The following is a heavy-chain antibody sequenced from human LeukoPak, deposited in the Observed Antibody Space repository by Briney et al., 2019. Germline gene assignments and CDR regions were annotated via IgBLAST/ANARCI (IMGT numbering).Heavy chain of an antibody. V-gene: IGHV1-2*02. D-gene: IGHD2-2*01. J-gene: IGHJ6*02. CDR2: INPNSGGT. CDR1: GYTFTGYY. CDR3: ARGCIVVVPAAHYGMDV. Sequence: ASVKVSCKASGYTFTGYYMHWVRQAPGQGLEWMGWINPNSGGTNYAQKFQGRVTMTRDTSISTAYMELSRLRSDDTAVYYCARGCIVVVPAAHYGMDVWGQGTTVTVSS.